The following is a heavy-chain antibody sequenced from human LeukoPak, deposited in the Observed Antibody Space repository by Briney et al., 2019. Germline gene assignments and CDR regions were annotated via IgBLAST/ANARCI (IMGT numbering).Heavy chain of an antibody. J-gene: IGHJ4*02. CDR3: ARRAASTGTMFDY. CDR2: IYPGDSDT. D-gene: IGHD1-1*01. V-gene: IGHV5-51*01. Sequence: GESLKISCKGSGYSFTTYWIAWVRQMPGKDLEWMGIIYPGDSDTTYSPSFQGQVTISADKSISTAYLQWSSLKASDTAMYYCARRAASTGTMFDYWGQGILVTVSS. CDR1: GYSFTTYW.